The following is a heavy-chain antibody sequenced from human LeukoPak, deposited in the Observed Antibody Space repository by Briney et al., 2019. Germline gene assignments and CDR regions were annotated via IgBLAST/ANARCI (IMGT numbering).Heavy chain of an antibody. CDR1: GFTFSIYE. CDR2: LSSSGSNI. V-gene: IGHV3-48*03. J-gene: IGHJ4*02. D-gene: IGHD2-8*01. Sequence: GGSLRLSRVGSGFTFSIYEMHWVRPAPGEGLVWVSALSSSGSNIYYADSVKGRFTISRDNAKNSLYLQMSGLRAEDTAVYYCASRPPEGDIVVMVFDYWSQGTQVTVSS. CDR3: ASRPPEGDIVVMVFDY.